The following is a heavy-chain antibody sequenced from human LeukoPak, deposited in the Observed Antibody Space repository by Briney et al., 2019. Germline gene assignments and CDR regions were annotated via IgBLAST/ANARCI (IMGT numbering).Heavy chain of an antibody. CDR3: TTTYYYDSSDLYEGEYFQH. CDR2: IKSKTDGGTT. J-gene: IGHJ1*01. Sequence: PGGSLRLSCAASGFTFSNAWMSWVRQAPGKGLEWVGRIKSKTDGGTTDYAAPVKGRFTISRDDSKNTLYLQMNSLKTEDTAVCYCTTTYYYDSSDLYEGEYFQHWGQGTLVTVSS. CDR1: GFTFSNAW. V-gene: IGHV3-15*01. D-gene: IGHD3-22*01.